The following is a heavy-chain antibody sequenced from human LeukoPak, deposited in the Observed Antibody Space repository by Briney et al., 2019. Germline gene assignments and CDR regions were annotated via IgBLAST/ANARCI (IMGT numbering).Heavy chain of an antibody. CDR1: GGSISSGGYY. CDR2: IYYSGST. Sequence: SETLSLTCTVSGGSISSGGYYWSWIRQHPGKGLEWIGYIYYSGSTYYNPSLKSRVTISVDTSKNQFSLKLSSVTAADTAVYYCARDPYYYDSSGYYDAFGIWGQGTMVTVSS. V-gene: IGHV4-31*03. J-gene: IGHJ3*02. D-gene: IGHD3-22*01. CDR3: ARDPYYYDSSGYYDAFGI.